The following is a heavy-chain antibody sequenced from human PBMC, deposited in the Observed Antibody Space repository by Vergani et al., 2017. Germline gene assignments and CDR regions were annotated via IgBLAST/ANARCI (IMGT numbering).Heavy chain of an antibody. CDR2: MDYSGRT. V-gene: IGHV4-39*01. CDR3: ASKRGACRAAYCHSYDF. CDR1: GDSVISTDYH. J-gene: IGHJ4*03. D-gene: IGHD1-26*01. Sequence: QVQLQESGPGLVKPSETLSLTCTVSGDSVISTDYHWGWLRQPPGKGLEWIGSMDYSGRTSYNPSLESRISISFETPKNQFSLRLTSVTAADTAVYYWASKRGACRAAYCHSYDFWGPGTLVGVSS.